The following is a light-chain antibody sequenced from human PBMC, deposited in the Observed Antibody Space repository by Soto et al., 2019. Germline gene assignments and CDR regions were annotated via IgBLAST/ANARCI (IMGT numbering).Light chain of an antibody. CDR2: DVS. J-gene: IGLJ1*01. Sequence: QSVLTQPRSLSGSPGQSVTISCTGPTIGAHSFVSWYQDRPDKVPKLLIYDVSQRPSGIPDRFSGSRSANTASLTISGLQADDAAVYYCCSYTGNKVFVFGTGTKVTVL. V-gene: IGLV2-11*01. CDR1: TIGAHSF. CDR3: CSYTGNKVFV.